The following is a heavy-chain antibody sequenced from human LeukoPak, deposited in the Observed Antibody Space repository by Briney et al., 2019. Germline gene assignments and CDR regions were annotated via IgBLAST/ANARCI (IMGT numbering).Heavy chain of an antibody. CDR3: ASVWSRDYFDY. CDR1: GYSISSGYY. J-gene: IGHJ4*02. D-gene: IGHD3-10*01. Sequence: PSETLSLTCAVSGYSISSGYYWGWIRQPPGRGLEWIGSIYHSGSTYYNPSLKSRVTISVDTSKNQFSLKPSSVTAADTAVYYCASVWSRDYFDYWGQGTLVTVSS. V-gene: IGHV4-38-2*01. CDR2: IYHSGST.